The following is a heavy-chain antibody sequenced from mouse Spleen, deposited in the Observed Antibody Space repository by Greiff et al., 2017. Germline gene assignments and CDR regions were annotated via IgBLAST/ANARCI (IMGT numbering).Heavy chain of an antibody. J-gene: IGHJ4*01. CDR1: GYAFSSSW. CDR2: IYPGDGDT. CDR3: AREWQLGLHGAMDY. Sequence: QVQLQQSGPELVKPGASVKISCKASGYAFSSSWMNWVKQRPGKGLEWIGRIYPGDGDTNYNGKFKGKATLTADKSSSTAYMQLSSLTSEDSAVYFCAREWQLGLHGAMDYWGQGTSVTVSS. D-gene: IGHD3-1*01. V-gene: IGHV1-82*01.